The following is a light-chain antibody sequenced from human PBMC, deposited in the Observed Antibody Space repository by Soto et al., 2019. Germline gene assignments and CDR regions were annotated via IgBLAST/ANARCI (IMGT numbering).Light chain of an antibody. CDR2: ATS. Sequence: EIVLTQSPGTLSLSPGERATLSCRASQGVRNTYLAWYQQKPGQAPRLLIYATSSRATGIPDRFSGSGSGTDFTLTISGLEPEDFAVYYCQHYDSSPLYTFGQGTKLEIK. CDR3: QHYDSSPLYT. J-gene: IGKJ2*01. CDR1: QGVRNTY. V-gene: IGKV3-20*01.